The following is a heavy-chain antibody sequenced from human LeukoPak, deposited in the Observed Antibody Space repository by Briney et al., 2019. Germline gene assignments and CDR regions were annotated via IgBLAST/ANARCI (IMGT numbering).Heavy chain of an antibody. CDR2: IYTSGST. CDR3: AREMGSSGWFVH. CDR1: GGSISSGSYC. D-gene: IGHD6-19*01. Sequence: PSQTLSLTCTVSGGSISSGSYCWSWIRQPAGKGLEWIGHIYTSGSTNYNPSLKSRVTISVDTSKNQLSLKLSSVTAADTAVYYCAREMGSSGWFVHWGQGTLVTVSS. V-gene: IGHV4-61*09. J-gene: IGHJ5*02.